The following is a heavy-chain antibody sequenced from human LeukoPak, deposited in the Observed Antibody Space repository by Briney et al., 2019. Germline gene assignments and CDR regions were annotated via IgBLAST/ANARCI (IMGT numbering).Heavy chain of an antibody. CDR3: ATLLSNAAFDY. CDR1: GYTFTGFF. CDR2: INPNSSDT. V-gene: IGHV1-2*02. J-gene: IGHJ4*02. D-gene: IGHD6-25*01. Sequence: ASVTVSCRASGYTFTGFFLHWVRQAPGQGFEWIGWINPNSSDTKYAQRFQGRVTMTRDTSISTAYIELSRLRSDDTAVYYCATLLSNAAFDYWGQGTLVAVSS.